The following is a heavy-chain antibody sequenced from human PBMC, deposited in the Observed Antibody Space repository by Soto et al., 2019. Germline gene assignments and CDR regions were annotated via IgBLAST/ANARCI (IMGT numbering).Heavy chain of an antibody. V-gene: IGHV5-51*01. CDR1: VHFFSNYW. Sequence: GYSLRLYFNLSVHFFSNYWIAWGRQMPGTGLEWMGVIFVGDSDTRYSPSFEGQVTISADKSISTVYLQWDSLKASDTAIYYCVRLPSPGDAGSPPRDWGEG. D-gene: IGHD2-21*02. J-gene: IGHJ1*01. CDR2: IFVGDSDT. CDR3: VRLPSPGDAGSPPRD.